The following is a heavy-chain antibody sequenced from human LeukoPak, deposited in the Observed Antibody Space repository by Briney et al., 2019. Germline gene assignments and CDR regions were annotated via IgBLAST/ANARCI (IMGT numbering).Heavy chain of an antibody. V-gene: IGHV3-7*01. D-gene: IGHD4-23*01. J-gene: IGHJ3*02. CDR2: VKQDVSEK. CDR1: GFTVSSHW. Sequence: GGSLRLSCAASGFTVSSHWMTWVRQAPGKGLEWVASVKQDVSEKYYVDSVKGRFTISRDNAKNSLYLQMNSLRVEDTALYYCARVRSVGGNPHAFNIWGQGTMVTVSS. CDR3: ARVRSVGGNPHAFNI.